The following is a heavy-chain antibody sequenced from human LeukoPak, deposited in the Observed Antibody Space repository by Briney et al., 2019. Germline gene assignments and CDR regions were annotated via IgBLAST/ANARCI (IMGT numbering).Heavy chain of an antibody. CDR1: GGSISSYY. CDR3: ARTYYDFWSGPNWFDP. V-gene: IGHV4-59*01. D-gene: IGHD3-3*01. CDR2: IYYSGST. Sequence: PSETLSLTCTVSGGSISSYYWSWIRQPPGKGLEWIGYIYYSGSTNYNPPLKSRVTISVDTSKNQFSLKLSSVTAGDTAVYYCARTYYDFWSGPNWFDPWGQGTLVSVSS. J-gene: IGHJ5*02.